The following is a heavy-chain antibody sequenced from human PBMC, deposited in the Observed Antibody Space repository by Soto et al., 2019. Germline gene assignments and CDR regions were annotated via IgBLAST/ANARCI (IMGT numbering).Heavy chain of an antibody. J-gene: IGHJ3*02. V-gene: IGHV4-31*03. CDR3: ARASPPALIDAFDI. CDR2: HFYSGST. Sequence: QVQLRESGPGLVKPSQTLSLTCTVSGGSISSGGYYWGWIRQSPGKGLEWIGYHFYSGSTYYNPSLQSRVTISIDTSKNQFSLILNSVTAADTAVYYCARASPPALIDAFDIWGQGTMVTVSS. CDR1: GGSISSGGYY.